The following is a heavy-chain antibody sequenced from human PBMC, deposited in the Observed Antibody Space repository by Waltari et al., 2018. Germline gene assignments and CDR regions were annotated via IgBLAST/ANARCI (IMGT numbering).Heavy chain of an antibody. CDR2: IHNTGST. J-gene: IGHJ4*02. CDR1: GGSVSGTRHY. V-gene: IGHV4-61*01. Sequence: QVQLQESGPGLVKPSETLSLTCAVSGGSVSGTRHYWSWIRQPPGKGLEWIGYIHNTGSTNYNPALNSQVTISADASKNHCSLKLTSVTAADTAVYYCARDPIFSSSSGGFDYWGQGTLVTVSS. D-gene: IGHD6-6*01. CDR3: ARDPIFSSSSGGFDY.